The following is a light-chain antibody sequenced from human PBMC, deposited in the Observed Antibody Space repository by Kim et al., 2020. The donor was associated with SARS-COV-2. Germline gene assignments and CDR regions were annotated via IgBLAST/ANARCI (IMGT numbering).Light chain of an antibody. Sequence: RITISCSGSSSNIGRNYVYWYQQLQETAPKLLIYRNNQRPSGVPDRFSGTKSGTSASLAISGPRSEDEADYYCAAWDDSLSGYVFGTGTKVTIL. CDR3: AAWDDSLSGYV. J-gene: IGLJ1*01. V-gene: IGLV1-47*01. CDR1: SSNIGRNY. CDR2: RNN.